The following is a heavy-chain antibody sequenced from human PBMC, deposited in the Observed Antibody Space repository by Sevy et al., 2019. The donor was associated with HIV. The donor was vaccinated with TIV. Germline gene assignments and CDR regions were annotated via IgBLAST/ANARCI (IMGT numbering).Heavy chain of an antibody. D-gene: IGHD3-22*01. CDR3: ATTKDYYDSSGSPFDY. J-gene: IGHJ4*02. V-gene: IGHV1-24*01. Sequence: ASVKDSCKVSGYTLSQLSMHWVRQAPGKGLEWMGSFEPEDDETIYAQKFQGRVTMTEDRSTDTAYMELSSLRSEDTAVYYCATTKDYYDSSGSPFDYWGQGTLVTVSS. CDR1: GYTLSQLS. CDR2: FEPEDDET.